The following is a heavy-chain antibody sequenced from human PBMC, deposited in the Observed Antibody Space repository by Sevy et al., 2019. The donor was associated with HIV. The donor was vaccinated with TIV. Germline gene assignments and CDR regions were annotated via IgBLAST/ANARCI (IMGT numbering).Heavy chain of an antibody. Sequence: GGSLRLSCAASGFTFSNYGIHWVRQAPGKGLEWVAVTWYDGNNKNYTDSVKGRFTISRDNSKKTLYLQVNSLRAEDTAVYYCARGPLRYCSSTSCYEGVYYYYGMDVWGQGTTVTVSS. D-gene: IGHD2-2*01. V-gene: IGHV3-33*01. CDR3: ARGPLRYCSSTSCYEGVYYYYGMDV. J-gene: IGHJ6*02. CDR2: TWYDGNNK. CDR1: GFTFSNYG.